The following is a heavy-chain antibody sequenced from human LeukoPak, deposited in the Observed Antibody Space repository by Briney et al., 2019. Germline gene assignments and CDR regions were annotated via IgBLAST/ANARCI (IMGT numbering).Heavy chain of an antibody. V-gene: IGHV3-74*01. CDR3: AKMKGWRLYDYCMDV. Sequence: GGSLRLSCAASGFTFSSYWMHWVRQAPGKGLVWVSRINSDGSSTSYADSVKGRSTISRDNAKNTLYLQMNSLRAEDTAVYYCAKMKGWRLYDYCMDVWGKGTTVTVSS. CDR1: GFTFSSYW. CDR2: INSDGSST. J-gene: IGHJ6*03. D-gene: IGHD2-15*01.